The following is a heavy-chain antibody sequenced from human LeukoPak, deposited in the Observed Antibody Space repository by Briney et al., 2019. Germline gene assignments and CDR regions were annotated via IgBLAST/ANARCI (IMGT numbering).Heavy chain of an antibody. V-gene: IGHV4-34*01. CDR1: GGSFSGYY. CDR2: INHSGST. CDR3: ARTFGFY. J-gene: IGHJ4*02. Sequence: SETLSLTCAVYGGSFSGYYWSWIRQPPGKGLEWIWEINHSGSTNYNPSLKSRVTISVDTSKNQFSLKLSSVTAADTAVYYCARTFGFYWGQGTLVTVSS. D-gene: IGHD3-3*01.